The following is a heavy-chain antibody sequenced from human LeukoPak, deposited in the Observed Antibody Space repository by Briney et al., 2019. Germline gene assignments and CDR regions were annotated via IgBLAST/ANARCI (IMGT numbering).Heavy chain of an antibody. CDR1: GFTFSTYG. CDR2: TGSTGVST. CDR3: AKDPGVVPAHYFDY. D-gene: IGHD2-2*01. Sequence: QPGGSLRLSCAASGFTFSTYGMSWVRQAPGKGLEWVSGTGSTGVSTFYADSVKGRFTVSRDNSKNTLSLQMNSLRAEDTAVYYCAKDPGVVPAHYFDYWGQGTLVTVSS. J-gene: IGHJ4*02. V-gene: IGHV3-23*01.